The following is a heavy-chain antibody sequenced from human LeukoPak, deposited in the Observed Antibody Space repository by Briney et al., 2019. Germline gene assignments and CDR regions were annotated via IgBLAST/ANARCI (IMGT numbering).Heavy chain of an antibody. Sequence: GGSLRLSCAASGFTFSSYSMNWVRQAPGKGLEWVSSISSSSSYIYYADSVKGRFTISRDNAKNSLYLQMNSLRAEDTAVYYCARERSGYDFWSGYYPGEDYYYYGMDVWGQGTTVTVSS. V-gene: IGHV3-21*01. CDR2: ISSSSSYI. CDR1: GFTFSSYS. D-gene: IGHD3-3*01. CDR3: ARERSGYDFWSGYYPGEDYYYYGMDV. J-gene: IGHJ6*02.